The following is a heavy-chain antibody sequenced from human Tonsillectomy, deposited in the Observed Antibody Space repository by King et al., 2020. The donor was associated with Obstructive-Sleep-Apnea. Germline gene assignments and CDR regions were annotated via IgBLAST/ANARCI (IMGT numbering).Heavy chain of an antibody. CDR2: ISYDGSNK. D-gene: IGHD3-10*01. V-gene: IGHV3-30*18. CDR3: AKDPEANMVRGVISPLDY. CDR1: GFTFSSYG. J-gene: IGHJ4*02. Sequence: AQLVQSGGGVVQPGRSLRLSCAASGFTFSSYGMHWVRQAPGKGLEWVAVISYDGSNKYYADSVKGRFTISRDNSKNTLYLQMNSLRAEDTAVYYCAKDPEANMVRGVISPLDYWGQGTLGTVSS.